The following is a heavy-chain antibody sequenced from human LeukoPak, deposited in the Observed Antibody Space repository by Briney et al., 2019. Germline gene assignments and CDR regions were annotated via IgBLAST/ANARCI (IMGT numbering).Heavy chain of an antibody. D-gene: IGHD6-13*01. Sequence: GGSLRLSCAASGFTFSSYGMSWVRQAPGKGLEWVSAISGSGGSTYYADSVKGRFTVSRDNSKNTLYLQMNSLRAEDTAVYYCAKDRRIAAAGTVWFDPWGQGTLVTASS. V-gene: IGHV3-23*01. J-gene: IGHJ5*02. CDR1: GFTFSSYG. CDR2: ISGSGGST. CDR3: AKDRRIAAAGTVWFDP.